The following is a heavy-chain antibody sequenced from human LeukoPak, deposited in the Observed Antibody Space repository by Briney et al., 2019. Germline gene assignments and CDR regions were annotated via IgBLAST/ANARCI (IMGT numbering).Heavy chain of an antibody. CDR1: GFTFSSYA. V-gene: IGHV3-23*01. Sequence: HPGGSLRLSCAASGFTFSSYAMSWVRQAPGMGLEWVSAISGSGGSTYYADSVKGRFTISRDNSKNTLYLQMNSLRAEDTAVYYCAKLFAYDSSGSFDYWGQGTLVTVSS. J-gene: IGHJ4*02. CDR3: AKLFAYDSSGSFDY. CDR2: ISGSGGST. D-gene: IGHD3-22*01.